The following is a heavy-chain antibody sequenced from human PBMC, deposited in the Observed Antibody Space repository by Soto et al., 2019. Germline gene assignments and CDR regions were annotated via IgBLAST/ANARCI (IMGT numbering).Heavy chain of an antibody. J-gene: IGHJ4*02. V-gene: IGHV3-23*01. CDR1: GFTFSSYD. CDR2: ISGSGGST. CDR3: AKDRMILPLLFDY. Sequence: EGSLRLSCVDSGFTFSSYDMSWVRQAPGKGLEWVSAISGSGGSTYYADSVKGRFTISRDNSKNTLYLQMNSLRAEDTAVYYCAKDRMILPLLFDYWGQGTLFTVSS. D-gene: IGHD3-22*01.